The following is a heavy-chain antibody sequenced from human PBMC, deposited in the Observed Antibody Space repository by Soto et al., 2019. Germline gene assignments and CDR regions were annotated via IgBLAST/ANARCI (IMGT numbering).Heavy chain of an antibody. CDR3: ARDRYSGYNSQFDY. CDR1: GYIFTGYY. D-gene: IGHD5-12*01. Sequence: ASVKVSCKASGYIFTGYYIHWVRQAPGQGLEWMGWINPNTRGTHSAQRFQGRVTMTRDTSISTAYMELSSLRSDDSAVYYCARDRYSGYNSQFDYWGQGTLLTVSS. V-gene: IGHV1-2*02. CDR2: INPNTRGT. J-gene: IGHJ4*02.